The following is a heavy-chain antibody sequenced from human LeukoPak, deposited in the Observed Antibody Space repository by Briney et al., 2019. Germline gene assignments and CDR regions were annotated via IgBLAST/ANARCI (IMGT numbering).Heavy chain of an antibody. J-gene: IGHJ3*02. V-gene: IGHV1-2*02. Sequence: ASVKVSCKASGYTFTGYYMHWVRQAPGQGLEWMGWINPNSGGTNYAQKFQGRVTMTRDTSISTAYMELSRLRSDDTAVYYCARDWVRWELSDAFDIWGQGTMVTVSS. CDR1: GYTFTGYY. CDR2: INPNSGGT. CDR3: ARDWVRWELSDAFDI. D-gene: IGHD1-26*01.